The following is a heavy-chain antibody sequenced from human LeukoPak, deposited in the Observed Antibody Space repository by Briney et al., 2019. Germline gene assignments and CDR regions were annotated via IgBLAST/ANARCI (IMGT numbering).Heavy chain of an antibody. D-gene: IGHD5-12*01. CDR1: GGTFSSYA. Sequence: GSSVKVSCKASGGTFSSYAISWVRQAPGQGLEWMGGIIPIFGTANYAQKFQGRVTITADESTSTAYMELSSLRSEDTAVYYCASSEIERGYSGYDYWMVFDYWGQGTLVTVSS. V-gene: IGHV1-69*01. J-gene: IGHJ4*02. CDR2: IIPIFGTA. CDR3: ASSEIERGYSGYDYWMVFDY.